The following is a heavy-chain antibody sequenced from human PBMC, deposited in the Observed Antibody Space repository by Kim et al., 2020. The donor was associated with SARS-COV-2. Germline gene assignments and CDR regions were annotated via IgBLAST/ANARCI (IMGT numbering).Heavy chain of an antibody. V-gene: IGHV4-34*01. Sequence: NTTPSLRIRVTISVDTSKNQFSPKLSAMTAEDTAVYYCARAGNIRAFDYWGQGTLVTVSS. J-gene: IGHJ4*02. CDR3: ARAGNIRAFDY.